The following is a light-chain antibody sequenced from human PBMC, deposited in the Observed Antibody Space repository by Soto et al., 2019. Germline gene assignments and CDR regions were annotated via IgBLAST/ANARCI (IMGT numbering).Light chain of an antibody. CDR3: QQSLNPKT. CDR2: GAS. CDR1: QSVSNN. Sequence: EIVMTQSPATLSVSPGEKATLSCRASQSVSNNLAWFQQKPGQVPRLLIYGASNRATGVSARFSGSGSGTDFTLTIDRLEPEDFAVYYCQQSLNPKTFGQGTKVDIK. V-gene: IGKV3-15*01. J-gene: IGKJ1*01.